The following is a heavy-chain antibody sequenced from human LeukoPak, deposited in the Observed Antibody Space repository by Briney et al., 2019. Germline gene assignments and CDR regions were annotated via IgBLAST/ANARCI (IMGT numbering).Heavy chain of an antibody. CDR1: GDSISSDGHS. CDR3: AREYYDSSGYYGFDY. D-gene: IGHD3-22*01. CDR2: IFYSGST. Sequence: SETLSLTCGVSGDSISSDGHSWSWIRQPPGKGLEWIGYIFYSGSTNYNPSLKSRVTISVDTSKNQFSLKLSSVTAADTAVYYCAREYYDSSGYYGFDYWGQGTLVTVSS. J-gene: IGHJ4*02. V-gene: IGHV4-61*08.